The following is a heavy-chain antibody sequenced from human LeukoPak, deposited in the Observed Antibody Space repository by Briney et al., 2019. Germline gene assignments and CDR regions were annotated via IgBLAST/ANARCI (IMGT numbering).Heavy chain of an antibody. CDR1: GGSFSGYY. CDR3: ARHLVYAFDI. CDR2: IYYSGST. D-gene: IGHD3-9*01. Sequence: SETLSLTCAVYGGSFSGYYWSWIRQPPGKGLEWVGYIYYSGSTNYNPSLKSRVTISVDTSKNQFSLKLSSVTAADTAVYYCARHLVYAFDIWGQGTMVTVSS. V-gene: IGHV4-59*08. J-gene: IGHJ3*02.